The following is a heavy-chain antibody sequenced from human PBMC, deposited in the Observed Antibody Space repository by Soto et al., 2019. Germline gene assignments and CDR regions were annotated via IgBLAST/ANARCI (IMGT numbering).Heavy chain of an antibody. J-gene: IGHJ4*02. Sequence: EVQLVESGGGLAKPGGSLRLSCAASGFTFSSYSMNWVRQAPGKGLEWVSSISSSSSYIYYADSVKGRFTISRDNAKNSLYLQMNSLRAEDTAVYYCARDRRDGYNFDYWGQGTLVTVSS. D-gene: IGHD5-12*01. CDR3: ARDRRDGYNFDY. CDR1: GFTFSSYS. CDR2: ISSSSSYI. V-gene: IGHV3-21*01.